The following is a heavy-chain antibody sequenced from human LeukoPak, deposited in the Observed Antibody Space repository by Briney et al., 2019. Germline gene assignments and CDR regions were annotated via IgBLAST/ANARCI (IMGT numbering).Heavy chain of an antibody. Sequence: PSETLSLTCTVSGGSISSSSYYWGWIRQPPGKGLEWIGSIYYSGSTKYNPSLKSRVTISVDTSKNQFSLKLSSVTPADTAVYYCARVRYSGYGDFDYWGQGTLVTVSS. D-gene: IGHD5-12*01. CDR1: GGSISSSSYY. J-gene: IGHJ4*02. CDR2: IYYSGST. V-gene: IGHV4-39*07. CDR3: ARVRYSGYGDFDY.